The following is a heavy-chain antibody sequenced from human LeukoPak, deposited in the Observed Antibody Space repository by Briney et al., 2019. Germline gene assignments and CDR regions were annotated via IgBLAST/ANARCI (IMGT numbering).Heavy chain of an antibody. D-gene: IGHD3-16*01. J-gene: IGHJ4*02. Sequence: SQTLSLTCAISGDSVSSNSASWSWIRQPASRGLEWLGRIYYRSKWYNDSSVSVKSRITINPDTSKNQFSLQLNSVTPEDTAVYYCARDGGGLDYWGQGTLVTVSS. CDR2: IYYRSKWYN. V-gene: IGHV6-1*01. CDR3: ARDGGGLDY. CDR1: GDSVSSNSAS.